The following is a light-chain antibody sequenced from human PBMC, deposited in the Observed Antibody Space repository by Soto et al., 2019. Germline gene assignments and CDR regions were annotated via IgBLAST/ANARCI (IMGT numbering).Light chain of an antibody. V-gene: IGKV3-11*01. Sequence: EVVLTQSPATLSLSPGERATLSCRASQSVGSYLAWYQHKPGQPPRLLIYDASNRATGIPVRFSGSGSGTDFTLTISSLEPEDFAVYYCQQRSNWPPTWTFGQGTKVEIK. J-gene: IGKJ1*01. CDR3: QQRSNWPPTWT. CDR1: QSVGSY. CDR2: DAS.